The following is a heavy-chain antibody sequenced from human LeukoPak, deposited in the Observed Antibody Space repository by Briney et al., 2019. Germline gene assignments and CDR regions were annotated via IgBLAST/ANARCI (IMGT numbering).Heavy chain of an antibody. D-gene: IGHD3-9*01. Sequence: PGGSLRLSCAASGFTFSNYAMTRVRQAPGKGLEWVSSISSSSSYIYYADSVKGRFTISRDNAKNSLYLQMNSLRAEDTAVYYCARARRRGYDILTGYRYYFDYWGQGTLVTVSS. J-gene: IGHJ4*02. V-gene: IGHV3-21*01. CDR1: GFTFSNYA. CDR2: ISSSSSYI. CDR3: ARARRRGYDILTGYRYYFDY.